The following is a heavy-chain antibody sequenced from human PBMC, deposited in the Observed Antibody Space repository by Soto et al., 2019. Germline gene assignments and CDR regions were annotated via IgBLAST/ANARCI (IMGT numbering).Heavy chain of an antibody. V-gene: IGHV3-21*01. J-gene: IGHJ6*04. CDR3: ASDKGGYDILTGYSSSYYGMDG. CDR1: GFTFSSYS. CDR2: ISSSSSYI. D-gene: IGHD3-9*01. Sequence: GGSLRLSCAASGFTFSSYSMNWVRQAPGKGLEWVSSISSSSSYIYYADSVKGRFTISRDNAKNSLYLQMNSLRAEDTAVYSCASDKGGYDILTGYSSSYYGMDGWGKGITVT.